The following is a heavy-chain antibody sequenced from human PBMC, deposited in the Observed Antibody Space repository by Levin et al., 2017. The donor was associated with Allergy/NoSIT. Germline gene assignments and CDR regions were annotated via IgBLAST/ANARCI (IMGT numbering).Heavy chain of an antibody. V-gene: IGHV3-7*05. CDR1: GFTFSDYW. Sequence: GGSLRLSCEASGFTFSDYWMSWVRQPSGKGLEWVARINKGRNEISYVDSVKGRFTISRDDGKKSLYLLMNSLRVEDTAVYYCVRGGGYYGSWWGQGALVTVSS. CDR2: INKGRNEI. CDR3: VRGGGYYGSW. J-gene: IGHJ4*02. D-gene: IGHD3-10*01.